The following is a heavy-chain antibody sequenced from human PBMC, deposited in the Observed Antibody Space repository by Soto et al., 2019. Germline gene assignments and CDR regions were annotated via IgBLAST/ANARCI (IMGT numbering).Heavy chain of an antibody. CDR2: IIPILGIA. D-gene: IGHD5-12*01. CDR3: ARDPHSGYDGPLY. CDR1: GGTFSSYT. J-gene: IGHJ4*02. Sequence: SVKVSCKASGGTFSSYTISWVRQAPGQGLQWMGRIIPILGIANYAQKFQGRVTITADKSTSTAYMELSSLRSEDTAVYYCARDPHSGYDGPLYWGQGTLVTVSS. V-gene: IGHV1-69*04.